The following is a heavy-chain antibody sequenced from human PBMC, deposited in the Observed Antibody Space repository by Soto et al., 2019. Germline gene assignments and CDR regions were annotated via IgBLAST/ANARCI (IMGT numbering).Heavy chain of an antibody. V-gene: IGHV1-69*01. Sequence: QVRLEQSGAELKKPGSSVKVSCKTSGGGFSNYVISWVRQAPGQGLEWIGGIYPILNSERYAQNFEGRVSISADDSTDTAYMELTGLRPDDTAVYFCARAKGDTLTGYFSFDFWGQGTLVTVSS. CDR2: IYPILNSE. CDR3: ARAKGDTLTGYFSFDF. CDR1: GGGFSNYV. D-gene: IGHD3-9*01. J-gene: IGHJ4*02.